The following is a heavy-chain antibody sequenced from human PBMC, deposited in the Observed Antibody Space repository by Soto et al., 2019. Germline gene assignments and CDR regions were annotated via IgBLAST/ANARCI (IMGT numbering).Heavy chain of an antibody. Sequence: SGGSLRLSCAASGFTFITYGVHWVRQAPGKGLEWVAVVWSDGSKEFYADSVKGRFTISRDNSKNTVYLQMNSLRAEDTAVYYCARRSSGTHGVDYWGQGTMVTVSS. J-gene: IGHJ4*02. D-gene: IGHD1-26*01. CDR2: VWSDGSKE. V-gene: IGHV3-33*01. CDR3: ARRSSGTHGVDY. CDR1: GFTFITYG.